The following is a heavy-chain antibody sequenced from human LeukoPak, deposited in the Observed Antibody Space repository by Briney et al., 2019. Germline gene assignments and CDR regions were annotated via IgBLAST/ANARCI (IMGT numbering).Heavy chain of an antibody. CDR3: ARDLGPPYGSGSYYFTYYYYGMDV. J-gene: IGHJ6*02. Sequence: GGSLRLSCAASGFTVSSNYMSWVRQAPGKGLEWVSVIYSGGSTYYADSVKGRFTISRDNSKNTLYLQMNSLRAEDTAVYYCARDLGPPYGSGSYYFTYYYYGMDVWGQGTTVTVSS. CDR1: GFTVSSNY. V-gene: IGHV3-53*01. D-gene: IGHD3-10*01. CDR2: IYSGGST.